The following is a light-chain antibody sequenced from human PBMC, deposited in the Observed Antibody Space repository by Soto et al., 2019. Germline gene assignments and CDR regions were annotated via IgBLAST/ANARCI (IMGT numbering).Light chain of an antibody. Sequence: DIQMTQSPSSLSASLGDRVTITCRASQTISTYLNWYQQKPGKAPKLLIYAASNLQSGVPSTFSGSGSGTDFTLTISSLQPEDFATYFCQQSYSTPRTFGQGTKVEIK. J-gene: IGKJ1*01. CDR3: QQSYSTPRT. V-gene: IGKV1-39*01. CDR2: AAS. CDR1: QTISTY.